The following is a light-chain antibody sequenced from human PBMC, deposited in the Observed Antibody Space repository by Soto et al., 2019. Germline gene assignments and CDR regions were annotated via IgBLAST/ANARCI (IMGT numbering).Light chain of an antibody. CDR2: GAS. Sequence: EIVLTQSPATLSLSPGERATLSCRASQSVIGNYLTWYRQKPGQTPRLLIFGASRRATGIPDRFSGSGSGTDFTLTISRLEPEDVAVYYCLHYLDSPWAFGHGTKVEIK. CDR1: QSVIGNY. CDR3: LHYLDSPWA. V-gene: IGKV3-20*01. J-gene: IGKJ1*01.